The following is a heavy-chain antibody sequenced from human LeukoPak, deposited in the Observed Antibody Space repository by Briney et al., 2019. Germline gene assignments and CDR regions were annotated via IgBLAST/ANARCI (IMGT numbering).Heavy chain of an antibody. Sequence: GRSLRLSCAASGFTFSSYGMHWVRQAPGKGLEWVAVISYDGSNKYYADSVKGRFTISGDNSKNTLYLQMNSLRAEDTAVYYCAKDRGYCSGGSCYQVLDYWGQGTLVTVSS. CDR2: ISYDGSNK. D-gene: IGHD2-15*01. CDR1: GFTFSSYG. J-gene: IGHJ4*02. V-gene: IGHV3-30*18. CDR3: AKDRGYCSGGSCYQVLDY.